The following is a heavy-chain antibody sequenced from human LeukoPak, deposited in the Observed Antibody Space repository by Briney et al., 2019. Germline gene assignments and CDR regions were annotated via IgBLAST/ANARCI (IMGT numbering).Heavy chain of an antibody. J-gene: IGHJ4*02. D-gene: IGHD4-23*01. CDR1: GFTVSSKY. CDR3: ARAPGNRLYYFDY. CDR2: IYSGGST. Sequence: GGSLRLSCAASGFTVSSKYMSWVRQAPGKGLEWVSVIYSGGSTYYADSVKGRFTISRDNSKNTLYLQMNSLRAEDTAVYYCARAPGNRLYYFDYWGQGTLVTVSS. V-gene: IGHV3-53*01.